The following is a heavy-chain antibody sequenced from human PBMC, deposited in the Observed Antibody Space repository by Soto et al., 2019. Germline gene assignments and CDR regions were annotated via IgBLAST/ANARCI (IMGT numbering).Heavy chain of an antibody. CDR2: IYHSGST. J-gene: IGHJ6*02. Sequence: SETLSLTCAVSGGSISSGGYSWSWIRQPPGKGLEWIGYIYHSGSTNYNPSLKSRVTISVDTSKNQFSLKLSSVTAADTAVYYWAQGEDGLYYYYGMDVWGQGTTVTVSS. CDR1: GGSISSGGYS. V-gene: IGHV4-30-2*01. CDR3: AQGEDGLYYYYGMDV. D-gene: IGHD3-10*01.